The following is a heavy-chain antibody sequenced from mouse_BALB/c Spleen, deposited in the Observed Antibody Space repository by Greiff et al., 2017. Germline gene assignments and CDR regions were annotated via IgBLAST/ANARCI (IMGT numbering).Heavy chain of an antibody. D-gene: IGHD2-14*01. CDR2: IDPENGNT. J-gene: IGHJ4*01. V-gene: IGHV14-1*02. Sequence: EVQLQQSGAELVRPGALVKLSCKASGFTFKDYYMHWVEQRPEQGLEWIGWIDPENGNTIYDPKFQGKASITADTSSNTAYLQLSSLTSEDTAVYYCSPSGYDVYAMDYWGQGTSVTVSS. CDR1: GFTFKDYY. CDR3: SPSGYDVYAMDY.